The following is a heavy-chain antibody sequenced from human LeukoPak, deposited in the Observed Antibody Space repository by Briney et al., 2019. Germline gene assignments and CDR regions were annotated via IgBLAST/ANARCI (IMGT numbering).Heavy chain of an antibody. J-gene: IGHJ4*02. CDR2: MNPGSGNT. V-gene: IGHV1-8*03. Sequence: GASVKVSCKASGYTFGIYDINWVRQATGQGLEWMGWMNPGSGNTGYAQKFQGRVTITSNTSITTAYMELSSLRSEDTAVYFCARGTVIDYWGQGTLVTVSS. CDR3: ARGTVIDY. CDR1: GYTFGIYD. D-gene: IGHD2-8*02.